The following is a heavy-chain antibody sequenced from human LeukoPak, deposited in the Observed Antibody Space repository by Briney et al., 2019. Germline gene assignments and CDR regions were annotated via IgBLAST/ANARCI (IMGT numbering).Heavy chain of an antibody. Sequence: ASVKVSCKASGYTFTSYGISWVRQAPGQGLEWMGWISAYNGNTNYAQKLQGRVTMTTDTSTSTAYMELRSLRSDDTAVCYCARLLGGYCSSTSCSYNWFDPWGQGTLVTVSS. V-gene: IGHV1-18*01. CDR3: ARLLGGYCSSTSCSYNWFDP. CDR1: GYTFTSYG. CDR2: ISAYNGNT. D-gene: IGHD2-2*01. J-gene: IGHJ5*02.